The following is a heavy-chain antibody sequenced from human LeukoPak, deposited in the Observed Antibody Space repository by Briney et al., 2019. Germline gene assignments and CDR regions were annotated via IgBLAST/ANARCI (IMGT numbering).Heavy chain of an antibody. CDR3: ARTPTSPGIAAAGAFDI. CDR2: IYYSGST. D-gene: IGHD6-13*01. V-gene: IGHV4-39*01. Sequence: SETLSPACTVSGGSISSSSYYWGWIRQPPGKGLEWIGSIYYSGSTYYNPSLKSRVTISVDTSKNQFSLKLSSVTAADTAVYYCARTPTSPGIAAAGAFDIWGQGTMVTVSS. CDR1: GGSISSSSYY. J-gene: IGHJ3*02.